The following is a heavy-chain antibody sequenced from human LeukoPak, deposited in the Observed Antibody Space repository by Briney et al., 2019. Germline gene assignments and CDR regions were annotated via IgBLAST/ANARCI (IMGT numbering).Heavy chain of an antibody. V-gene: IGHV4-39*07. CDR3: ARVTAAAGTPDY. CDR2: IYYSGST. CDR1: GGSISSSSYY. D-gene: IGHD6-13*01. J-gene: IGHJ4*02. Sequence: TSETLSLTCTVSGGSISSSSYYWGWIRQPPGKGLEWIGSIYYSGSTYYNPSLKSRVTISVDTSKNQFSLKLSSVIAADTAVYYCARVTAAAGTPDYWGQGTLVTVSS.